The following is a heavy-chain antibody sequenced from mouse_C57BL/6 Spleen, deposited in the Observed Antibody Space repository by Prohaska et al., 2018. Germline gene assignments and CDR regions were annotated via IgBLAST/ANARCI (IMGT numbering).Heavy chain of an antibody. CDR3: ARYNDGSSYLDY. CDR1: GYTFTSYW. D-gene: IGHD1-1*01. V-gene: IGHV1-55*01. CDR2: IYPGSGST. Sequence: SVKMSCKASGYTFTSYWITWVKQRPGQGLEWIGDIYPGSGSTNYNEKFKSKATLTVDTSSSTAYMQLSSLTSEDSAVYYCARYNDGSSYLDYWGQGTTRTVSS. J-gene: IGHJ2*01.